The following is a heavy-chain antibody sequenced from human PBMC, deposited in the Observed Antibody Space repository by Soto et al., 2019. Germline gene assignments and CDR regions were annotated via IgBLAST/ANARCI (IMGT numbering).Heavy chain of an antibody. Sequence: WGSLRLSCASSGFTVSIYGMHWVRQAPGKGLEWVAVISYDGSKKYYGDSVKGRFTISRDNARNTLYLEMNSLRAEDTDLYYCTRDIGGKGAYWGPGTLVTVSS. D-gene: IGHD3-10*01. V-gene: IGHV3-30*03. CDR3: TRDIGGKGAY. CDR1: GFTVSIYG. CDR2: ISYDGSKK. J-gene: IGHJ4*02.